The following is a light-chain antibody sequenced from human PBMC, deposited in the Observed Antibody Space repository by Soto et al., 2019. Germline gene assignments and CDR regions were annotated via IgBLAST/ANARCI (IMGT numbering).Light chain of an antibody. CDR1: QGISSY. J-gene: IGKJ4*01. V-gene: IGKV1-9*01. CDR3: QQLNSYPFT. Sequence: DSQLTQSPSFLSASVGDRVTITCRASQGISSYLAWYQQKPGKAPKLLIYAASTLQSGVPSRFSGSGSGTEFTLTISTLQPEEFATYYCQQLNSYPFTFGGGTKVEIK. CDR2: AAS.